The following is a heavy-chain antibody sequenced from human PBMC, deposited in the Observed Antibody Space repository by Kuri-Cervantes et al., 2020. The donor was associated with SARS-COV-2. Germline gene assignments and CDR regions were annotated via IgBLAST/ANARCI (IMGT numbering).Heavy chain of an antibody. CDR3: ARDLPSDYTYYYYYMDA. CDR2: IYTSGST. Sequence: SETLSLTCTVSGGSISSYYWSWIRQPAGKGLEWIGRIYTSGSTNYNPSLKSRVTMSVDTSKNQFSLKLSSVTAADTAVYYCARDLPSDYTYYYYYMDAWGKGTTVTVSS. V-gene: IGHV4-4*07. J-gene: IGHJ6*03. CDR1: GGSISSYY. D-gene: IGHD4/OR15-4a*01.